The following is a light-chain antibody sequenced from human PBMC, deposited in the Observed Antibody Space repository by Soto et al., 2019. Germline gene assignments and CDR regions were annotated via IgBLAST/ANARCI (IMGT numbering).Light chain of an antibody. CDR1: SSNIASNT. J-gene: IGLJ3*02. V-gene: IGLV1-44*01. CDR2: TNN. CDR3: AAWDDSLNGYWV. Sequence: QSVLTQPPSASGTPGQRVTISCSGSSSNIASNTVNWYQQLPGTAPKLLIYTNNQRPSGVPDRFSGSKSGTSASLAISGLQSEDEADYYCAAWDDSLNGYWVFGGGTKLTVL.